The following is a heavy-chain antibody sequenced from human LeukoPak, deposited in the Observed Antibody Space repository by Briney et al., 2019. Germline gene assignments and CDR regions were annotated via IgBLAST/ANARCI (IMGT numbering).Heavy chain of an antibody. V-gene: IGHV4-59*01. CDR1: GGSFSGYY. Sequence: SETLSLTCAVYGGSFSGYYWSWIRQPPGKGLEWIGYIYYSGSTNYNPSLKSRVTISVDTSKNQFSLKLSSVTAADTAVYYCARGSDDLDYWGQGTLVTVSS. D-gene: IGHD1-1*01. CDR3: ARGSDDLDY. J-gene: IGHJ4*02. CDR2: IYYSGST.